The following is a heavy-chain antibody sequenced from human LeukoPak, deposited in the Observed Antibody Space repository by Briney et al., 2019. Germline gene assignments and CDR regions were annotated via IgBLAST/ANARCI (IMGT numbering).Heavy chain of an antibody. CDR2: IKQDGSEK. J-gene: IGHJ6*02. CDR3: ARENFWSGSAIDDFGMDV. D-gene: IGHD3-3*01. CDR1: GFTFSSYW. Sequence: GGSLRLSCAASGFTFSSYWMSWVRQAPGKGLEWVANIKQDGSEKYYVDSVKGRFTISRDNSKNTLYLQMSSLRDEDTAVYYCARENFWSGSAIDDFGMDVWGQGTTVTVSS. V-gene: IGHV3-7*01.